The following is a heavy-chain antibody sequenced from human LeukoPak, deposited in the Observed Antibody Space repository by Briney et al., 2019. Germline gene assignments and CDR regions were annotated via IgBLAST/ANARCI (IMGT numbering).Heavy chain of an antibody. D-gene: IGHD2-2*01. CDR2: IRYDGSNK. CDR1: GFTFSSYG. V-gene: IGHV3-30*02. Sequence: GGSLRLSCAASGFTFSSYGMHWVRQAPGKGLEWVAFIRYDGSNKYYADSVKGRFTISRDNSKNTLYLQMNSLKTEDTAVYYCTTVTTSIVVVPAARFAYYYYMDVWGKGTTVTISS. CDR3: TTVTTSIVVVPAARFAYYYYMDV. J-gene: IGHJ6*03.